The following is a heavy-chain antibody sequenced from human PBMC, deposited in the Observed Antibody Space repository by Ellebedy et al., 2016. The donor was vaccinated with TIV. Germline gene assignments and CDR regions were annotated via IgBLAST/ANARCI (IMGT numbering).Heavy chain of an antibody. Sequence: SETLSLTXTVSGGSISSYYWSWIRQPAGKGLEWIGRIYTSGSTNYNPSLKSRVTMSVDTSKNQFSLKLSSVTAADTAVYYCARDRPRIFGVKPDAFDIWGQGTMVTVPS. J-gene: IGHJ3*02. CDR3: ARDRPRIFGVKPDAFDI. CDR1: GGSISSYY. CDR2: IYTSGST. V-gene: IGHV4-4*07. D-gene: IGHD3-3*01.